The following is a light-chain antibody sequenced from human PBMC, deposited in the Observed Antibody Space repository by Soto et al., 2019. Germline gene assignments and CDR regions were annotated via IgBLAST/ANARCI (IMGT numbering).Light chain of an antibody. V-gene: IGKV3-20*01. Sequence: EIVLTQSPGTLSVSPGERATLSCRASQTVSSDYVAWYQQKPGQAPRLLISGASIRATGIPDRFSGSGSGTDFTLTISSLEPEAFAMYYCQQYGGSPLVTFGGGTKVEIK. CDR2: GAS. CDR3: QQYGGSPLVT. J-gene: IGKJ4*01. CDR1: QTVSSDY.